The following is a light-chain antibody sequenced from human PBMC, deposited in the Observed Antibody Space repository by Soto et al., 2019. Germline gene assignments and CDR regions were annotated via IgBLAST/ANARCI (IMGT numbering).Light chain of an antibody. CDR3: QQSFGALRT. Sequence: DIRITLSPSTVSASVKDRVTITCRASQSISSWLAWYQQKPGKATKLLIYDASSLESGVQSRFSGSGSGTEFTLTISSLQPDDFATYYCQQSFGALRTFGHGTKVDIK. CDR1: QSISSW. CDR2: DAS. V-gene: IGKV1-5*01. J-gene: IGKJ1*01.